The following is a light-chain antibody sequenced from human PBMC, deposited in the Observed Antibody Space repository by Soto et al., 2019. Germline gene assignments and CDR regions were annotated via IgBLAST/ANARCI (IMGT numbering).Light chain of an antibody. Sequence: EIVMMQSPATLSVSPGERATLSCRASQSVSSNLAWYQQKPGQAPRLLIYDASTRATGIPARFSGSGSGTEFTLTISSLQSEDFAVYHCQQYNNWPPQITFGQGTRLEIK. CDR1: QSVSSN. CDR3: QQYNNWPPQIT. V-gene: IGKV3-15*01. CDR2: DAS. J-gene: IGKJ5*01.